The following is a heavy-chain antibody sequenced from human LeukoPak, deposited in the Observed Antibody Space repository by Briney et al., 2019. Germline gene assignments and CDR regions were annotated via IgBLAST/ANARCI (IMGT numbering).Heavy chain of an antibody. CDR2: INPNSGGT. CDR1: AYTFTVCY. CDR3: ATSTGITMVRGVPWD. V-gene: IGHV1-2*02. Sequence: ASVKVSCNASAYTFTVCYMHWVRQAPGQGLEWMGWINPNSGGTNYAQKFQGRVTMTRDTSISTAYMELSRLRSDDTTVYYCATSTGITMVRGVPWDWGQGTLVTVSS. D-gene: IGHD3-10*01. J-gene: IGHJ4*02.